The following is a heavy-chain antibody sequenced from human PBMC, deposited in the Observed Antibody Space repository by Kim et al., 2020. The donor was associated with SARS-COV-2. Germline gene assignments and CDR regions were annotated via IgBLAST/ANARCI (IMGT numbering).Heavy chain of an antibody. Sequence: ASVKVSCKASGYTFTSYGISWVRQAPGQGLEWMGWISAYNGNTNYAQKLQGRVTMTTDTSTSTAYMELRSLRSDDTAVYYCAADFEDTDRTRSYYGMDVWGQGTTVTVSS. D-gene: IGHD3-3*01. CDR3: AADFEDTDRTRSYYGMDV. CDR1: GYTFTSYG. V-gene: IGHV1-18*04. CDR2: ISAYNGNT. J-gene: IGHJ6*02.